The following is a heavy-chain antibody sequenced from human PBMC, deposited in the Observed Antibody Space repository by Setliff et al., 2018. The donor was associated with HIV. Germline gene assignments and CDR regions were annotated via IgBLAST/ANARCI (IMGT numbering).Heavy chain of an antibody. D-gene: IGHD2-21*02. J-gene: IGHJ4*02. Sequence: PSETLSLTCRVSGGSIRDYYWNWIRQPAGKGLEWIGRIYYGGRTYYSPSLKSRVTITVDTSKSQLSLKLSSVTAADTAVYYCARGVPLLPPHYWGQGTLVTVSS. V-gene: IGHV4-4*07. CDR3: ARGVPLLPPHY. CDR2: IYYGGRT. CDR1: GGSIRDYY.